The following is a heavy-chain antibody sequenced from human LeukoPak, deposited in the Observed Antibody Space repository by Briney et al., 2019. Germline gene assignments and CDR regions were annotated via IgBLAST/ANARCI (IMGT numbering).Heavy chain of an antibody. CDR2: IYPGDSDT. CDR3: ARRSHYDILTGYYYNWFDP. V-gene: IGHV5-51*01. J-gene: IGHJ5*02. Sequence: GEALKISCKGSGYSFTSYWIGWVRPMPGKGLEWMGIIYPGDSDTRYSPSFQGQVTISADKSISTAYLQWSSLKASDAAMYYCARRSHYDILTGYYYNWFDPWGQGTLVTVSS. D-gene: IGHD3-9*01. CDR1: GYSFTSYW.